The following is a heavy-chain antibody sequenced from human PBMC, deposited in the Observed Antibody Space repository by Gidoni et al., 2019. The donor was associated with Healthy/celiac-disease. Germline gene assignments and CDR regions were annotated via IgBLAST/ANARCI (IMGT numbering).Heavy chain of an antibody. CDR2: FDPEDGET. J-gene: IGHJ6*02. Sequence: QVQLVQSGAEVKKPGASVKVSCKVSGYTLTELSMHWVRQAPGKGLEWMGGFDPEDGETIYAQKFQGRVTMTEDTSTDTAYMELSSLRSEDTAVYYCASSGSYWRPRDYYYGMDVWGQGTTVTVSS. CDR1: GYTLTELS. CDR3: ASSGSYWRPRDYYYGMDV. D-gene: IGHD1-26*01. V-gene: IGHV1-24*01.